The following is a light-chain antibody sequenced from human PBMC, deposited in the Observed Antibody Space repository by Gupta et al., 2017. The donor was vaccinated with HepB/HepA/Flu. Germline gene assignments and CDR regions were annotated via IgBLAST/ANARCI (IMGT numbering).Light chain of an antibody. V-gene: IGLV3-1*01. J-gene: IGLJ2*01. Sequence: SYDLTQPPSVSVSPGQTASITCSGDKVGDKYICWYQQRPCQSPVLVIYQDNKRPSGIPERFSGSNSGNTATLTISGTQARDEADYYCQGWDSRTVVFGGGTKLTVL. CDR2: QDN. CDR1: KVGDKY. CDR3: QGWDSRTVV.